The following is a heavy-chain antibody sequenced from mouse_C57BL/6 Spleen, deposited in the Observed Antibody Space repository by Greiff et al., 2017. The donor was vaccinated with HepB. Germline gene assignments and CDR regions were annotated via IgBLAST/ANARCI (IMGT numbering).Heavy chain of an antibody. CDR2: ISSGSSTI. D-gene: IGHD1-1*01. CDR1: GFTFSDYG. Sequence: DVMLVESGGGLVKPGGSLKLSCAASGFTFSDYGMHWVRQAPEKGLEWVAYISSGSSTIYYADTVKGRITISRDNAKNTLFLQMTSLRSEDTAMYYCAVGYGSSSWYFDVWGTGTTVTVSS. CDR3: AVGYGSSSWYFDV. V-gene: IGHV5-17*01. J-gene: IGHJ1*03.